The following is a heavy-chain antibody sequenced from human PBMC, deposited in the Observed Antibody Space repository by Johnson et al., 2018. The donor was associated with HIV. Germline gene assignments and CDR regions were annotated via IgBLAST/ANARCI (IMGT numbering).Heavy chain of an antibody. D-gene: IGHD3-16*01. Sequence: QVQLVESGGGVVQPGRSLRLSCAASGFTFSSYGMHWVRQAPGQGLEWVAVISYDGSNKYDADSVKGQFTISRDNSKNTLYLQINSLRAEDTAVYYCARDPLGAHGAFDIWGQGTMVTVSS. CDR3: ARDPLGAHGAFDI. CDR1: GFTFSSYG. J-gene: IGHJ3*02. V-gene: IGHV3-30*03. CDR2: ISYDGSNK.